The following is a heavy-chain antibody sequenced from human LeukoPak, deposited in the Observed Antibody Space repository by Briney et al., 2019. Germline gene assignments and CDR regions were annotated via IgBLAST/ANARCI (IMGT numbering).Heavy chain of an antibody. Sequence: GGSLRLSCAASGFTFSSYSMNWVRLAPGKGLEWVAVISYDGSNKYYPDSVKGRFTISRDNSKNTLYLQMNSLRAEDTAVYYCAREAAVVVTPLQHWGQGTLVTVSS. CDR3: AREAAVVVTPLQH. D-gene: IGHD2-21*02. J-gene: IGHJ1*01. CDR1: GFTFSSYS. V-gene: IGHV3-30*03. CDR2: ISYDGSNK.